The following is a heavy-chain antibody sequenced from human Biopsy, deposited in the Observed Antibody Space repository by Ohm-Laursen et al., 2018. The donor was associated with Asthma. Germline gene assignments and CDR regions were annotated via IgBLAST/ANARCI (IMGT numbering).Heavy chain of an antibody. J-gene: IGHJ6*02. CDR1: GLTFTTYR. D-gene: IGHD3-3*01. V-gene: IGHV3-30*18. CDR3: AKDTEGRYDFWSGLSYNYYGMDV. CDR2: ISYDGSNK. Sequence: SLTLSCTASGLTFTTYRIYWVRRAPRKGLEWVAVISYDGSNKYYADSVKGRFTISRDNSKNTLYLQMNSLRAEDAAVYYCAKDTEGRYDFWSGLSYNYYGMDVWGQGTTVTVSS.